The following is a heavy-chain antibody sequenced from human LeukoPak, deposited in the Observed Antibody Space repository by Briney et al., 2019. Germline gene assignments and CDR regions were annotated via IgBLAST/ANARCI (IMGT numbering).Heavy chain of an antibody. J-gene: IGHJ4*02. D-gene: IGHD3-22*01. CDR2: IGTYDGHT. V-gene: IGHV1-18*01. Sequence: GASVKVSCKTSGYSFTDYIIAWMRQAPGQGLEWLGWIGTYDGHTSYAQKVQGRVTMTTDTSATTAYLELRSLTSDDTALYYCARLMDNNYDGSAFDYWGQGTLVTVSS. CDR3: ARLMDNNYDGSAFDY. CDR1: GYSFTDYI.